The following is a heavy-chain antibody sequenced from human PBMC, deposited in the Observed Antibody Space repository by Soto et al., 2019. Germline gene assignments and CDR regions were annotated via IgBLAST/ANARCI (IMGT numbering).Heavy chain of an antibody. CDR1: GYSFTSLD. Sequence: ASVRVSCKASGYSFTSLDINWVRQTTGQGLEWMGWMQPSSGRTGYAQKFQGRVTMTRDTSINTAYMELSSLTSDDTAFYYCARGVTAGVDYWGQGTLVTVSS. V-gene: IGHV1-8*01. D-gene: IGHD1-26*01. CDR2: MQPSSGRT. CDR3: ARGVTAGVDY. J-gene: IGHJ4*02.